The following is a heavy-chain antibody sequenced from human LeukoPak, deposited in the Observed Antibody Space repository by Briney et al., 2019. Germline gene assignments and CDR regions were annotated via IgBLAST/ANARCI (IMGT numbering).Heavy chain of an antibody. J-gene: IGHJ4*02. Sequence: GGSLRLSCAASGFTFSSYTLDWVRQAPGQGLEWVSSISGSRTDIYYADSVKGRFTISRDNSKNTLYLQRNSLRVEDTALYFCANEVRPNDYWGQGTLVTVSS. D-gene: IGHD4/OR15-4a*01. V-gene: IGHV3-23*01. CDR2: ISGSRTDI. CDR3: ANEVRPNDY. CDR1: GFTFSSYT.